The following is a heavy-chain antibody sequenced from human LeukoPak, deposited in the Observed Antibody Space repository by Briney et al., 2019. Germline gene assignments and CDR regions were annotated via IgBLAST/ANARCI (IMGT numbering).Heavy chain of an antibody. V-gene: IGHV4-39*07. J-gene: IGHJ4*02. Sequence: NTSETLSLTCTVSGGSISSSSYYWGWIRQPPGKGLEWIGSINYSGSTYYNLSLKSRVTISVDTSKNQFSLKLSSVTAADTAVYYCARDPKYYYGSGSYSSGEEERAPSIPSDYWGQGTLVTVSS. CDR1: GGSISSSSYY. CDR3: ARDPKYYYGSGSYSSGEEERAPSIPSDY. D-gene: IGHD3-10*01. CDR2: INYSGST.